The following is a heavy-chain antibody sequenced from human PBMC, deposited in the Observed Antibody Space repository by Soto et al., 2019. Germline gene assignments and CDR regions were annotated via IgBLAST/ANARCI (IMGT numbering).Heavy chain of an antibody. J-gene: IGHJ3*02. D-gene: IGHD6-13*01. Sequence: ASVKVSCKVSGYTLTELSMHWVRQAPGKGLEWMGGFDPEDGETIYAQKFQGRVTMTEDTSTDTAYMELSSLRSEDTAVYYCATGPTSSWGNTEKGDAFDIWGQGTMVTVSS. CDR2: FDPEDGET. CDR1: GYTLTELS. CDR3: ATGPTSSWGNTEKGDAFDI. V-gene: IGHV1-24*01.